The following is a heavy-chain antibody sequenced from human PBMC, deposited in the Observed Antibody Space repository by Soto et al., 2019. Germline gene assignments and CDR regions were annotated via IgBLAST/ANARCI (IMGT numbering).Heavy chain of an antibody. CDR2: IWWDGSNS. V-gene: IGHV3-33*08. CDR1: GFIFSSYG. CDR3: ARRAYGDYCMDV. D-gene: IGHD4-17*01. J-gene: IGHJ6*02. Sequence: GGSLRLACAASGFIFSSYGMHWVRQAPGKGLEWVAVIWWDGSNSYYADSMQGRFTISRDNSKNTLYLQMNSLRAEDTGVYYCARRAYGDYCMDVWGQGTTVTVSS.